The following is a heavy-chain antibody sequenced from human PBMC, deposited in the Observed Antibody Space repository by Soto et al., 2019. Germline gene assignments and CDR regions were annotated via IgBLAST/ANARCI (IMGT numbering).Heavy chain of an antibody. CDR3: VRTSLVVAAATREDY. J-gene: IGHJ4*02. CDR2: ITSDGSST. CDR1: GFTFSSYW. Sequence: EVQLVESGGGLVQPGGSLRLSCAASGFTFSSYWMHWVRQAPGKGLVWVSRITSDGSSTSYADSVKGRFTISRDNAKNTLYLKMNSLRAEDTAVYYCVRTSLVVAAATREDYWGQGTLVTVSS. V-gene: IGHV3-74*01. D-gene: IGHD2-15*01.